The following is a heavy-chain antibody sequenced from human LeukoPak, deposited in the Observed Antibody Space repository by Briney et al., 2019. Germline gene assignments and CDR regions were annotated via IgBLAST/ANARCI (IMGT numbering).Heavy chain of an antibody. V-gene: IGHV3-9*01. CDR2: ITWNSDSI. CDR3: ARDSKSVPSSTSCSFFDY. D-gene: IGHD2-2*01. CDR1: GFTFDDYA. Sequence: GRSLRLSCAASGFTFDDYAMHWVRQAPGKGLEWVSGITWNSDSIDYADSVKGRFTISRDNAKNSLYLQMNSLRAEDTAVYYCARDSKSVPSSTSCSFFDYWGQGTLVTVSS. J-gene: IGHJ4*02.